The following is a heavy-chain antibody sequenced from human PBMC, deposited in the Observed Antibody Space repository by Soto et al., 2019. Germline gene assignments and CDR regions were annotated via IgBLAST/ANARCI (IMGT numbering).Heavy chain of an antibody. CDR1: GFAFSSSV. V-gene: IGHV3-30-3*01. CDR2: TSYDENNK. Sequence: PGGSLRLSCAASGFAFSSSVMHWVRQAPGKGLEWVATTSYDENNKNYADSVKGRFTISRDNSKNTLSLQMNSLRVEDTAVYYCVRDGYCGGGTCYAHWFGPWGQGTQVTVS. CDR3: VRDGYCGGGTCYAHWFGP. D-gene: IGHD2-15*01. J-gene: IGHJ5*02.